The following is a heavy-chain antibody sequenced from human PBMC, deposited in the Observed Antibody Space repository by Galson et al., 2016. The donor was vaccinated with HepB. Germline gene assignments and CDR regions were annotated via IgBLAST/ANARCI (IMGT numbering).Heavy chain of an antibody. CDR2: IYYSGST. CDR1: GASIRSSDYY. D-gene: IGHD1-1*01. V-gene: IGHV4-39*01. J-gene: IGHJ4*02. Sequence: ETLSLTCTVSGASIRSSDYYWGWIRQPPGKGLEWIGSIYYSGSTYYNPSLKSRVTISVDTSKNQFSLKLTSVTAADTAVYYCARQQVEVLPPAFDFWGQGTLVTVSS. CDR3: ARQQVEVLPPAFDF.